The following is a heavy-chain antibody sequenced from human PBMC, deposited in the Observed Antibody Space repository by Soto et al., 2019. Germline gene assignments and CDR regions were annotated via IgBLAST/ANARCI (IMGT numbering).Heavy chain of an antibody. D-gene: IGHD6-13*01. Sequence: GSLLLACTASGFTFSSYGMHWVRQAPGKGLEWVAVIWYDGSNKYYADSVKGRFTISRDNSKNTLYLQMNSLRAEDTAVYYSAGDRGLIAAAGTDYWGQGTLVTVSS. V-gene: IGHV3-33*01. CDR1: GFTFSSYG. CDR2: IWYDGSNK. CDR3: AGDRGLIAAAGTDY. J-gene: IGHJ4*02.